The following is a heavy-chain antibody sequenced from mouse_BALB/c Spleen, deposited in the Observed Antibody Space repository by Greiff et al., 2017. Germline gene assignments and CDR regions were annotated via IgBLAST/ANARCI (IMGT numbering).Heavy chain of an antibody. J-gene: IGHJ2*01. CDR3: ARSQIYYGNYFDY. D-gene: IGHD2-1*01. V-gene: IGHV5-17*02. CDR2: ISSGSSTI. CDR1: GFTFSSFG. Sequence: DVKLVESGGGLVQPGGSRKLSCAASGFTFSSFGMHWVRQAPEKGLEWVAYISSGSSTIYYADTVKGRFTISRDNPKNTLFLQMTSLRSEDTAMYYCARSQIYYGNYFDYWGQGTTLTVSA.